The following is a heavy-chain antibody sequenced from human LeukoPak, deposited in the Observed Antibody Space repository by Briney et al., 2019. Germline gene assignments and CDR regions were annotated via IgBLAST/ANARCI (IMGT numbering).Heavy chain of an antibody. D-gene: IGHD5-18*01. J-gene: IGHJ4*02. CDR1: GFTFSSYG. CDR2: IWYDGSNK. CDR3: ARGGWIQLWLDY. V-gene: IGHV3-33*01. Sequence: PGGSLGLSCAASGFTFSSYGMHWVRQAPGKGLEWVAVIWYDGSNKYYADSVKGRFTISRDNSKNTLYLQMNSLRAEDTAVYYCARGGWIQLWLDYWGQGTLVTVSS.